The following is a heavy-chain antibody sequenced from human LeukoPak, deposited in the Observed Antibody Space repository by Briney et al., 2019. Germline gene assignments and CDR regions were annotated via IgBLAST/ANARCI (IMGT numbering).Heavy chain of an antibody. Sequence: PGGSLRLSCAASGFTFSSYWMSWVRQAPGKGLEWVANIKQDGSEKYYVDSVKGRFTISRDNAKNSLYLQMNSLRAEDTAVYYCVRVEYYDFWSGYLGAGYYYGMDVWGQGTTVTVSS. CDR1: GFTFSSYW. V-gene: IGHV3-7*01. CDR3: VRVEYYDFWSGYLGAGYYYGMDV. J-gene: IGHJ6*02. D-gene: IGHD3-3*01. CDR2: IKQDGSEK.